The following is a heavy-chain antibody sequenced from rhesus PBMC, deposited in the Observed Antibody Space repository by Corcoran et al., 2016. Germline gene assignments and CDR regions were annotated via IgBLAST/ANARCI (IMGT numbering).Heavy chain of an antibody. CDR1: GFTSPDHY. V-gene: IGHV1-111*02. J-gene: IGHJ3*01. CDR3: ARRALRGDAFDF. Sequence: EVQLVQSGAEVKKPGATVTISCKASGFTSPDHYLNWVRQAPGKGLAWMGGVDPEDGEEDYAQKFQDRVTITADMSTDTAYMELSSLRSEDTAVYYCARRALRGDAFDFWGQGLRVTVSS. D-gene: IGHD3-9*01. CDR2: VDPEDGEE.